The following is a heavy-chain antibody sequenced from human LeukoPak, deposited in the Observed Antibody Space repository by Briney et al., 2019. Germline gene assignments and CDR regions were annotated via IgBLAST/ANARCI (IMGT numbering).Heavy chain of an antibody. J-gene: IGHJ4*02. CDR2: IYHSGST. V-gene: IGHV4-59*01. D-gene: IGHD5-12*01. Sequence: SETLSLTCTVSGGSISSYYWSWIRQPPGKGLEWIGYIYHSGSTYYNPSLKSRVTISVDRSKNQFSLRLSSVTAADTAVYYCARASRVRSSGYDLSFDYWGQGTLVTVSS. CDR1: GGSISSYY. CDR3: ARASRVRSSGYDLSFDY.